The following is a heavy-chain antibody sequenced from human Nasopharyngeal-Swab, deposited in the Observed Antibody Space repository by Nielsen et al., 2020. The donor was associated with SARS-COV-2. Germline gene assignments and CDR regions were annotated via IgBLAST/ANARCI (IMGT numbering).Heavy chain of an antibody. J-gene: IGHJ4*02. D-gene: IGHD3-22*01. CDR2: ISSTGSTI. CDR1: GFTFDIDE. CDR3: ASGGGGSSGFYFDF. Sequence: GGSLRLSCAASGFTFDIDEMDWVRQAPGKGLEWVSYISSTGSTIDYADSVKGRFTISRDKAKNSLYLQMNSLRAEDPAVYYCASGGGGSSGFYFDFWGQGPLVTVSS. V-gene: IGHV3-48*03.